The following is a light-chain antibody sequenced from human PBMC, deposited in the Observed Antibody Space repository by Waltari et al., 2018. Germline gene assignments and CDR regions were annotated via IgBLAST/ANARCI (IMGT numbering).Light chain of an antibody. CDR2: RAS. CDR1: RAIGNN. J-gene: IGKJ2*01. V-gene: IGKV1-17*01. CDR3: QQGHSYPYN. Sequence: DIQMTQSPSSLSASVGDTVTITCQASRAIGNNLNWYQQKPGKAPKLLIYRASSLQSGIPSRFRGTGSGTDFSLSISSLQPEDFDTYYCQQGHSYPYNFGQGTKVEIK.